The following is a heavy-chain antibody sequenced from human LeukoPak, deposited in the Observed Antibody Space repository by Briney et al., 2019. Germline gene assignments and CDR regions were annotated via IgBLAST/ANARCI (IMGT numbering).Heavy chain of an antibody. CDR3: ARTAFQFGDYFYYMDV. CDR1: GYTFTGYY. J-gene: IGHJ6*03. V-gene: IGHV1-2*02. CDR2: INPNSGDT. Sequence: ASVKVSCKASGYTFTGYYMHWVRQAPGQGLEWMGWINPNSGDTNYAQKFQGRVTVTRDTSISTAYMELSGLTSDDTAVYYCARTAFQFGDYFYYMDVWGKGTTVTVS. D-gene: IGHD3-3*02.